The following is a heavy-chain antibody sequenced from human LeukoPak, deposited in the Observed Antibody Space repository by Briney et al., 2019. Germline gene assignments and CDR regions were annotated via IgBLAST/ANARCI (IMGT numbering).Heavy chain of an antibody. CDR3: AKDGRVEQQLYYFDY. CDR2: ISASGGNT. V-gene: IGHV3-23*01. CDR1: GFTFSSYA. Sequence: GGSLRLSCAASGFTFSSYAMSWVRQAPGKGLEWVSTISASGGNTFYADSVKGRFTISRHNSKNTLHLQMNGLRAEDTAVYYCAKDGRVEQQLYYFDYWGQGALVTVSS. J-gene: IGHJ4*02. D-gene: IGHD6-13*01.